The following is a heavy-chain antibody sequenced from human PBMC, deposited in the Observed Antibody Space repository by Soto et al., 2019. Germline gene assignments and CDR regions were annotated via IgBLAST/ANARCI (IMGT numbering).Heavy chain of an antibody. CDR2: IITIFGTA. Sequence: SVKVSCKASGGTFSSYAISWVRQAPGQGLEWMGGIITIFGTANYAQKFQGRVTITADESTSTAYMELSSLRSEDTAVYYCARGEIIAAAGIYYYYYGMGVWGQGTTVTVSS. D-gene: IGHD6-13*01. J-gene: IGHJ6*02. CDR1: GGTFSSYA. V-gene: IGHV1-69*13. CDR3: ARGEIIAAAGIYYYYYGMGV.